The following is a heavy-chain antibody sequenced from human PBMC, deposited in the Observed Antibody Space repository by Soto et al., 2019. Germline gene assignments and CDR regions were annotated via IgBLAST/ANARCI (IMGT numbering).Heavy chain of an antibody. CDR3: TRDGEYYGMDV. J-gene: IGHJ6*02. Sequence: PGGSLRLSCRLSGCESDDYALTWVRQAPGKGLEWVAFTTSPTYGGTTEYAASVKGRFSISRDDSKSVAYLHMNSLQIEDTAIYFCTRDGEYYGMDVWGQGATVTVSS. CDR2: TTSPTYGGTT. V-gene: IGHV3-49*04. CDR1: GCESDDYA.